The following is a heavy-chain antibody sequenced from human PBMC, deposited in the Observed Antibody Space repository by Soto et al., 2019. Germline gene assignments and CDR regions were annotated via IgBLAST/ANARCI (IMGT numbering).Heavy chain of an antibody. J-gene: IGHJ4*02. CDR3: TRAGGSYYFDF. Sequence: EVQLVESGGGLVLPGGSLRLSCAASGFTFRSLWMSWVRQAPEKGLEWVANIKPDGSDQYYVDSVKGRFTISRDNARNSLYLQMNSLRGDDTAVYYCTRAGGSYYFDFWGQGTLVTVSA. CDR1: GFTFRSLW. V-gene: IGHV3-7*01. CDR2: IKPDGSDQ. D-gene: IGHD3-10*01.